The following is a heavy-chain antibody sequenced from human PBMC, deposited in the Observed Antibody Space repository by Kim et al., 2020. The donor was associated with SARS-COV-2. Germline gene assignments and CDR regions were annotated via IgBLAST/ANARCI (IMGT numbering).Heavy chain of an antibody. CDR2: ITSKTVGRYY. D-gene: IGHD2-8*01. CDR1: GFTFSNSG. CDR3: TTDLFYIGVCDYYSG. J-gene: IGHJ6*01. V-gene: IGHV3-15*01. Sequence: GGSLRLSCAASGFTFSNSGMSWVRQAPGKGLEWVARITSKTVGRYYAYSVPGRFTVSIDRAEAKLKLYLQRLRPKTTATSDYARTTDLFYIGVCDYYSG.